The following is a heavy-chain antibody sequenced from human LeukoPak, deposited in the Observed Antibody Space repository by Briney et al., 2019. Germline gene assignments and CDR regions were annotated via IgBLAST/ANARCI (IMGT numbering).Heavy chain of an antibody. CDR3: ATKNLFHL. V-gene: IGHV1-24*01. CDR2: IDREDGQT. Sequence: ASVKVSCKVSGCALNELSMHWVRQAPGKGLEWVGGIDREDGQTVDAQNFQGRVPLNEDTSAQTAYMEVTTLRSEDTAVYYCATKNLFHLWGQGTLVTVSS. D-gene: IGHD1-14*01. CDR1: GCALNELS. J-gene: IGHJ5*02.